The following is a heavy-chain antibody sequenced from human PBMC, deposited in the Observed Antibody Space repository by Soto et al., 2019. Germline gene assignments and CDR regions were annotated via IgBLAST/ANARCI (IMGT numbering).Heavy chain of an antibody. CDR3: ARERGGYGLFDS. V-gene: IGHV4-30-2*01. D-gene: IGHD5-18*01. J-gene: IGHJ4*02. CDR2: IYPSGMP. CDR1: VGSISNAAYS. Sequence: PSETLSLTCTVSVGSISNAAYSWSWIRQPPGKGLEWIGYIYPSGMPFYNPSLRSRVTISIDRSNDQFSLNLKSVTAADTAVYYCARERGGYGLFDSWGQGTRVTVSS.